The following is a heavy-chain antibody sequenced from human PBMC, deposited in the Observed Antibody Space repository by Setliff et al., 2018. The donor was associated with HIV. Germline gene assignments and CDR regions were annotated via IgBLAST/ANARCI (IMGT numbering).Heavy chain of an antibody. Sequence: GASVKVSCKASGGTFNNYVISWVRQAPGQGLEWMGGIIPIYGTANYAQNFQGRVTITADESTSTAYMELSRLRSEDTAVYYCAKDPPSSSWYYFDYWGQGTLVTVSS. D-gene: IGHD6-13*01. CDR1: GGTFNNYV. J-gene: IGHJ4*02. CDR2: IIPIYGTA. CDR3: AKDPPSSSWYYFDY. V-gene: IGHV1-69*13.